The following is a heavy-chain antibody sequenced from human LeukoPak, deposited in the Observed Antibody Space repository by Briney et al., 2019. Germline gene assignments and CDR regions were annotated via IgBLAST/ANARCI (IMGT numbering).Heavy chain of an antibody. CDR3: ARGYGSGSRLDY. J-gene: IGHJ4*02. D-gene: IGHD3-10*01. CDR1: GGSISSYY. V-gene: IGHV4-59*01. Sequence: SETLSLTRTVSGGSISSYYWSWIRQPPGKGLEWIGYIYYSGSTNHNPSLKSRVTISVDTSKNQISLKVSSVTAADTAVYYCARGYGSGSRLDYWGQGTLVTVSS. CDR2: IYYSGST.